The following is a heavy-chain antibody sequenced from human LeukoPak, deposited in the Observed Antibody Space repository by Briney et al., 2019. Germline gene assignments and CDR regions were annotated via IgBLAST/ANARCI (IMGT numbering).Heavy chain of an antibody. CDR1: GFTFSSYE. V-gene: IGHV3-48*03. Sequence: GGSLRLSCAASGFTFSSYEMNWVRQAPGKGLEWVSYISSSGSTIYYADSVRGRFTISRDNAKNSLYLQMNSLRAEDTAVYYCARGPSRDGYNYGFDYWGQGTLVTVSS. D-gene: IGHD5-24*01. CDR3: ARGPSRDGYNYGFDY. CDR2: ISSSGSTI. J-gene: IGHJ4*02.